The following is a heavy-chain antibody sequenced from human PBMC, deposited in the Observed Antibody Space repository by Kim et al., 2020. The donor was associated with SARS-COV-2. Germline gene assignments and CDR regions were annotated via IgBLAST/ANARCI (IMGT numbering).Heavy chain of an antibody. CDR3: VRCSGGSCYYDY. Sequence: GESLKISCQGSGYNFPSYWIGWVRQVPGKGLEWMGIIYPQDSDIRSSPSFQGQVTISADKSINTAYLQWSSLKASDTAMYYCVRCSGGSCYYDYWGQGTLVTVSS. CDR1: GYNFPSYW. D-gene: IGHD2-15*01. J-gene: IGHJ4*02. CDR2: IYPQDSDI. V-gene: IGHV5-51*01.